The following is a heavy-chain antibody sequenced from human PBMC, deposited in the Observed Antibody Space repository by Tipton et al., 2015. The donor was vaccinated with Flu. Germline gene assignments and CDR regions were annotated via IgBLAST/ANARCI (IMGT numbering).Heavy chain of an antibody. J-gene: IGHJ5*02. CDR2: IHHTGTT. V-gene: IGHV4-38-2*01. CDR1: GDSIRSDFF. D-gene: IGHD4-11*01. Sequence: TLSLTCSVSGDSIRSDFFWAWVRQAPGKGLQWIGNIHHTGTTYYNPSLTSRVTISVDRSKNQFSLKVFSVTAADTAVYYCARRDYSNYVSDPKSCFDPWGQGILVTVSS. CDR3: ARRDYSNYVSDPKSCFDP.